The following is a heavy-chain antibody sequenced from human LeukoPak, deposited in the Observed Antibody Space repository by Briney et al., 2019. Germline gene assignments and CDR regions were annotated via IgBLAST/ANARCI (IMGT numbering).Heavy chain of an antibody. CDR2: IHPNSGDT. V-gene: IGHV1-2*02. Sequence: ASVKVSCKASGYSXTDHYLHWLRQAPGQGLEWMGWIHPNSGDTNDAQRFQGRVSLTRDTSISTAYMELSSLRSDDTTVYYCARDHNWGPDYWGQGTLVSVSS. D-gene: IGHD7-27*01. J-gene: IGHJ4*02. CDR3: ARDHNWGPDY. CDR1: GYSXTDHY.